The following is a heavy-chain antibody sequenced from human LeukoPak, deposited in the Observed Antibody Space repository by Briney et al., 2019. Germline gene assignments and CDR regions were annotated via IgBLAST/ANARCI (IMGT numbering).Heavy chain of an antibody. Sequence: SETLSLTCGVSGGSITSGKWWSWVRQPPGKGLEWIGEISHSGSPNYNPSLKGRLTISVDTAKNQFSLKLSSVTAADTAVYYCARDATAGYSLSWWGQGTQVTVSS. J-gene: IGHJ4*02. V-gene: IGHV4/OR15-8*01. CDR3: ARDATAGYSLSW. CDR1: GGSITSGKW. CDR2: ISHSGSP. D-gene: IGHD6-13*01.